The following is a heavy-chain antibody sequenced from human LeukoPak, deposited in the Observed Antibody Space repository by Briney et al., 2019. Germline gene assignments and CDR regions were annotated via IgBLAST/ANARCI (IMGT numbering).Heavy chain of an antibody. J-gene: IGHJ4*02. CDR2: MNPNSGNT. CDR1: GYTFTSYD. Sequence: ASVKVSCKASGYTFTSYDINWVRQATGQGREWMGWMNPNSGNTGYAQKFQGRVTMTRNTSISTAYMELSSLRSEDTAVYYCARLTDDYGDYGQDYWGQGTLVTVSS. V-gene: IGHV1-8*01. D-gene: IGHD4-17*01. CDR3: ARLTDDYGDYGQDY.